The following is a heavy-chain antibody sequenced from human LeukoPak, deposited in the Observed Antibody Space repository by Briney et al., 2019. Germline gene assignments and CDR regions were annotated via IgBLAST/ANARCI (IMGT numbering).Heavy chain of an antibody. V-gene: IGHV1-46*01. J-gene: IGHJ4*02. CDR1: GYTFTSYY. D-gene: IGHD5-18*01. Sequence: GASVKVSCKASGYTFTSYYMHWVRQAPGQGLEWMGIINPSGGSTSYAQKFQGRVTMTRDTSTGTVYMELSSLRSEDTAVYYCARVTSAGYHGYRIFGYWGQGTLVTVSS. CDR3: ARVTSAGYHGYRIFGY. CDR2: INPSGGST.